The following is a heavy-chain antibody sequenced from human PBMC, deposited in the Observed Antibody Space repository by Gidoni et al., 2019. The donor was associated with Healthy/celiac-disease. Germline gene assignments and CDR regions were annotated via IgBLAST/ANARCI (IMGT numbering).Heavy chain of an antibody. Sequence: QVQLVQSAAEVKKPGSSVQVSCKASGGTFSSSAISWVRQAPGQGLEWMGGIIPIFGTANYAQKFQGRVTITADKSTSTAYMELSSLRSEDTAVYYCARDSSDYYDSSGYLGWFDPWGQGTLVTVSS. D-gene: IGHD3-22*01. CDR2: IIPIFGTA. CDR3: ARDSSDYYDSSGYLGWFDP. J-gene: IGHJ5*02. V-gene: IGHV1-69*06. CDR1: GGTFSSSA.